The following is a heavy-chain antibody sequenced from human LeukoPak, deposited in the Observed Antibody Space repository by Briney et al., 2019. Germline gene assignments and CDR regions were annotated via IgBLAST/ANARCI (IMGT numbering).Heavy chain of an antibody. D-gene: IGHD3-9*01. CDR3: AKLHYDILTGYFPAAFDI. CDR1: GFTFSSYA. V-gene: IGHV3-23*01. J-gene: IGHJ3*02. CDR2: ISGSGGST. Sequence: GGSLRLSCAASGFTFSSYAMSWVRQAPGKGLEWVSAISGSGGSTYYADSVKGRFTISRDNSKNTLYLQMNSLRAEDTAVYYCAKLHYDILTGYFPAAFDIWGQGTMVTVSS.